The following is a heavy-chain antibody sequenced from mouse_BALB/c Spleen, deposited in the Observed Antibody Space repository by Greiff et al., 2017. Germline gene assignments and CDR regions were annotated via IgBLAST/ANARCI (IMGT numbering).Heavy chain of an antibody. CDR2: ISSGGGNT. D-gene: IGHD2-14*01. CDR1: GFTFSSYT. Sequence: EVKLQESGGGLVKPGGSLKLSCAASGFTFSSYTMSWVRQTPEKRLEWVATISSGGGNTYYPDSVKGRFTISRDNAKNNLYLQMSSLRSEDTALYYCARGGYRYFDYWGQGTTLTVSS. V-gene: IGHV5-9*03. CDR3: ARGGYRYFDY. J-gene: IGHJ2*01.